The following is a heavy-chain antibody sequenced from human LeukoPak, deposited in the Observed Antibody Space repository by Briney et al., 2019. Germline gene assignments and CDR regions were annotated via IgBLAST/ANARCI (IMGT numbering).Heavy chain of an antibody. CDR3: AKKAGASMVRGVTVDY. CDR1: GFTFSRYG. D-gene: IGHD3-10*01. J-gene: IGHJ4*02. V-gene: IGHV3-30*04. CDR2: ISYDGSNK. Sequence: SGGSLRLSCAASGFTFSRYGMHWVRQAPGKGLEWVTAISYDGSNKYYADSVKGRFTISRDNSKNTLYLQMNSLRAEDTAVYYCAKKAGASMVRGVTVDYWGQGTLVTVSS.